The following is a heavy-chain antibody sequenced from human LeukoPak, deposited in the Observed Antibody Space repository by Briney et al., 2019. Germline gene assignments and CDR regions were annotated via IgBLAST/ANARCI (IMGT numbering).Heavy chain of an antibody. CDR2: IYPGDSDT. V-gene: IGHV5-51*01. J-gene: IGHJ4*02. D-gene: IGHD6-13*01. CDR3: VRRGAHIAAAGTDY. CDR1: GYIFTNYW. Sequence: GESVKISCKGSGYIFTNYWIGWVRQMPGKDLELMGIIYPGDSDTRYSPSFQGQVTISADKSINTAYLQWSSLKASDTAMYYCVRRGAHIAAAGTDYWGQGTLVTVSS.